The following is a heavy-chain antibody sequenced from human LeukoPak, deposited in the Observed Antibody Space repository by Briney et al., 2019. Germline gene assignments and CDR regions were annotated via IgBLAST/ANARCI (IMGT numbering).Heavy chain of an antibody. D-gene: IGHD2-15*01. CDR1: GGSVSSSSFY. Sequence: SETLSLTCTVSGGSVSSSSFYWGWIRQPPGKGLEWIGSIYYSGSTYCNPSLKSRVTISVDTSKNQFSLKLSSVTAADTAVYYCARDCSGGSCWASLDYWGQGTLVTVSS. CDR3: ARDCSGGSCWASLDY. J-gene: IGHJ4*02. V-gene: IGHV4-39*07. CDR2: IYYSGST.